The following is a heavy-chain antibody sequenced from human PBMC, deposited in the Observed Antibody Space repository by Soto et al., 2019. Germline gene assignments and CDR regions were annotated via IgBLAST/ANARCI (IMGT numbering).Heavy chain of an antibody. D-gene: IGHD6-6*01. CDR1: GFIFEDYD. V-gene: IGHV3-9*01. J-gene: IGHJ4*02. Sequence: EVQLVESGGGLAQPGRSLRLSCVVSGFIFEDYDMHWVRQVPGKGLEWVSSISSNSGAIKYADSVKGRFTLSRDNAKNSMYLEMNSLRVEDTAFYFCVKGTFSSSKVIFDYWGQGTLVTVSS. CDR2: ISSNSGAI. CDR3: VKGTFSSSKVIFDY.